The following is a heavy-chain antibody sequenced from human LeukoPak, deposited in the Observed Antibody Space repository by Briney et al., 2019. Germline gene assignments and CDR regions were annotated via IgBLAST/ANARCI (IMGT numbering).Heavy chain of an antibody. CDR1: EFTFSSYG. Sequence: GGSLRLSCVASEFTFSSYGMHWVRQAPGKGLECVAYIRYDGSDRYYADSVKGRFTISRDNSKNTLYLQMNSLRAEDTAVYYCAKERYSSSSLFAVTPFDYWGQGTRITVSS. CDR3: AKERYSSSSLFAVTPFDY. J-gene: IGHJ4*02. CDR2: IRYDGSDR. V-gene: IGHV3-30*02. D-gene: IGHD6-13*01.